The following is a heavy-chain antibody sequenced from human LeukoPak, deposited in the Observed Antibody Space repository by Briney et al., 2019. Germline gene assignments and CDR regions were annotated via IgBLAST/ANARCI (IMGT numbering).Heavy chain of an antibody. CDR2: MNPNSGNT. CDR1: GYTFTSYD. V-gene: IGHV1-8*01. D-gene: IGHD1-26*01. Sequence: GASVKVSCKASGYTFTSYDINWVRQATGQGLEWMGWMNPNSGNTGYAQKFQGRVTMTRNTSISTAYMELSSLRSEDTAVYYCARNIVGARATEDDAFDIWGQGTMVTVSS. J-gene: IGHJ3*02. CDR3: ARNIVGARATEDDAFDI.